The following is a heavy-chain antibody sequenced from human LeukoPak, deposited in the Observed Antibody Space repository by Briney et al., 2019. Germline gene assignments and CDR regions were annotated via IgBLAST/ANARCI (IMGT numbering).Heavy chain of an antibody. D-gene: IGHD2-21*02. CDR2: ISSSSSYI. Sequence: PGGSLRLSCAASGFTFSSYSMNWVRQAPGKGLEWVSSISSSSSYIYYADSMKGRFTISRDNAKNSLYLQMNSLRAEDTAVYYCARAGLLYYFDYWGQGTLVTVSS. CDR1: GFTFSSYS. CDR3: ARAGLLYYFDY. V-gene: IGHV3-21*01. J-gene: IGHJ4*02.